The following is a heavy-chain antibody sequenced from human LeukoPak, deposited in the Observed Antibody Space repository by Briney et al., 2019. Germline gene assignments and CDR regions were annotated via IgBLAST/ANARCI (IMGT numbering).Heavy chain of an antibody. D-gene: IGHD3-10*01. CDR2: TKNKEHSYTT. CDR3: AVMLWGVPW. CDR1: GLTFSDHF. J-gene: IGHJ4*02. V-gene: IGHV3-72*01. Sequence: GGSLRLSCAASGLTFSDHFMDWVRQAPGKGLEWVGRTKNKEHSYTTQYAASVEGRFTISRDDSKSSLYLQMNSLKTEDTAVYYCAVMLWGVPWWGQGTLVTVSS.